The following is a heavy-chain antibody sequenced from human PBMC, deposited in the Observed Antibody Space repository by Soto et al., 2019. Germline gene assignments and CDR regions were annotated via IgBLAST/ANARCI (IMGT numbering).Heavy chain of an antibody. CDR2: IYKSATT. Sequence: SETLTLTCSVSGDSISNLDYFWAWIRQPPGQALEYIGYIYKSATTYYNPSFESRVAISVDTSKSQFSLNVTSVTAADTAVYFCARGRYCLTGRCFPNWFDSWGQGALVTVSS. CDR3: ARGRYCLTGRCFPNWFDS. D-gene: IGHD7-27*01. V-gene: IGHV4-30-4*01. J-gene: IGHJ5*01. CDR1: GDSISNLDYF.